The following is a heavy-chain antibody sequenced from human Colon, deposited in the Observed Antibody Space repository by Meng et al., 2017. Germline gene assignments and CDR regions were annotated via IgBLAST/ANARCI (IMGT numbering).Heavy chain of an antibody. CDR3: ARDTLYGTDY. CDR1: GGSIKSGGYH. CDR2: MSDRGTT. Sequence: QVHLHESGPGLVRPSDDLSLVCTVSGGSIKSGGYHWSWGRQHPGEGLEYIGFMSDRGTTDYNPSLRSRVSISEIGSSKNQFSLTLRSVTAADTATYFCARDTLYGTDYWGQGVLVTVSS. V-gene: IGHV4-31*03. D-gene: IGHD4-17*01. J-gene: IGHJ4*02.